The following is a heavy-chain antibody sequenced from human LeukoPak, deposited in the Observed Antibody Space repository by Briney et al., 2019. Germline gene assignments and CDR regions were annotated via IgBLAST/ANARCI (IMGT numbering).Heavy chain of an antibody. CDR3: ARGRAIFGVVIINHTPHYYYMDV. CDR2: INPNSGGT. D-gene: IGHD3-3*01. Sequence: VASVKVSCKASGYTFTGYYMHWVRQAPGQGLEWMGWINPNSGGTNYAQKFQGRVTITRNTSISTAYMELSSLRSEDTAVYYCARGRAIFGVVIINHTPHYYYMDVWGKGTTVTVSS. J-gene: IGHJ6*03. CDR1: GYTFTGYY. V-gene: IGHV1-2*02.